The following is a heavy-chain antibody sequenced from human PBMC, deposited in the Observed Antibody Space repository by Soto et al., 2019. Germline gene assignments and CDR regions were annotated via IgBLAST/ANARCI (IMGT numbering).Heavy chain of an antibody. CDR1: GGSISSSNW. D-gene: IGHD5-18*01. Sequence: SETLSLTCAVSGGSISSSNWWSWVRQPPGKGLEWIGEIYHSGSTNYNPSLKSRVTISVDKSKNQFSLKLSSVTAADTAVYYCARDTGYSYGHIFDYWGQGTLVTVSS. CDR3: ARDTGYSYGHIFDY. CDR2: IYHSGST. V-gene: IGHV4-4*02. J-gene: IGHJ4*02.